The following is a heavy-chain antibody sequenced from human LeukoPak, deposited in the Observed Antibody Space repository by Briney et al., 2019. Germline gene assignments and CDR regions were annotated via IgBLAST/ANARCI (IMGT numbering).Heavy chain of an antibody. V-gene: IGHV4-4*02. CDR2: IYHSGST. D-gene: IGHD6-19*01. J-gene: IGHJ4*02. CDR1: GFTFSTYNM. CDR3: ARVGLIAVAGGLSQQVVDY. Sequence: GSLRLSCAASGFTFSTYNMNWVRQPPGKGLEWIGEIYHSGSTNYNPSLKSRVTISVDKSKNQFSLKLSSVTAADTAAYYCARVGLIAVAGGLSQQVVDYWGQGTLVTVSS.